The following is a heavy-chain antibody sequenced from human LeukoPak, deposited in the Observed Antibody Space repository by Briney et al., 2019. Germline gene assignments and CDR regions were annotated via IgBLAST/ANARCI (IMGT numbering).Heavy chain of an antibody. D-gene: IGHD3-10*01. V-gene: IGHV1-2*06. J-gene: IGHJ4*02. Sequence: ASVKVSCKASGYTFTGYYMHWVRQAPGQGLEWMGRINPNSGGTNYAQKFQGRVTMTRDTSISTAYMELSRLRSDDTAVYYCARGFTVRGVHIDYWGQGTLVTVSS. CDR1: GYTFTGYY. CDR3: ARGFTVRGVHIDY. CDR2: INPNSGGT.